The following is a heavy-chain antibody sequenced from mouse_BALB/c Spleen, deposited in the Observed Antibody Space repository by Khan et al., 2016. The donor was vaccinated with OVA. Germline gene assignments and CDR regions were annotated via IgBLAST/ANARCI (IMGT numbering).Heavy chain of an antibody. Sequence: QIQLVQSGPELKKPGETVRISCKASGYTFTDYGVNWVKQAPGKGLMWMGWINTYTGEATYVDEFKRRFAFSLETSASTAHLQIYNLQNEDMATYFGARYRGNYLLDLWGQGTTLTVSS. J-gene: IGHJ2*01. CDR2: INTYTGEA. V-gene: IGHV9-1*02. CDR1: GYTFTDYG. CDR3: ARYRGNYLLDL. D-gene: IGHD2-1*01.